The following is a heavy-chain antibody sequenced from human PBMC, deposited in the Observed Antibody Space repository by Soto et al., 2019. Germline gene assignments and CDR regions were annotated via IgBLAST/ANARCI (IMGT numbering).Heavy chain of an antibody. Sequence: QVQLQESGPGLVKPSQTLSLTCTVSGDSIIRGDDYWSWIRQHPGKGLEWIGYIYFSGTTYYNPALKSRLTMSVDTSKNQFSLKLSSLTAADTAVYYCARVKPANFHYYPMDVWGQGITVTVSS. CDR2: IYFSGTT. CDR1: GDSIIRGDDY. J-gene: IGHJ6*02. D-gene: IGHD3-10*01. V-gene: IGHV4-31*03. CDR3: ARVKPANFHYYPMDV.